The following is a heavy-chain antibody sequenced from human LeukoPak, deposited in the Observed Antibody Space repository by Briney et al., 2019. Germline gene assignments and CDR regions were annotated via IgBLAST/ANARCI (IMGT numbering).Heavy chain of an antibody. CDR2: IFYSGST. D-gene: IGHD6-13*01. Sequence: SETLSLTCTVSGGSISTSNYYWGWIRQPPGKGLEWIGNIFYSGSTYYSPSLRSRVTISLDTSRNQFSLKLNSVTAADTAVYYCARHGTAAAGEVPFDYWGQGTLVTVSS. V-gene: IGHV4-39*01. CDR1: GGSISTSNYY. CDR3: ARHGTAAAGEVPFDY. J-gene: IGHJ4*02.